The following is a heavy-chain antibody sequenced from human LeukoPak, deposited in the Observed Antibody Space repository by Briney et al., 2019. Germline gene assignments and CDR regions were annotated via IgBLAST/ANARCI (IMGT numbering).Heavy chain of an antibody. V-gene: IGHV3-64*01. CDR1: GFTFGDYA. D-gene: IGHD2-15*01. CDR3: ARDHWYCSGGRCYSDYYFYGMDV. CDR2: ISSNGGST. J-gene: IGHJ6*02. Sequence: PGGSLRLSCTASGFTFGDYAMSWVRQAPGKGLEYVSAISSNGGSTYYANSVKGRFTISRDNSKNTLYLQMGSLRAEDMAVYYCARDHWYCSGGRCYSDYYFYGMDVWGQGTTVPVSS.